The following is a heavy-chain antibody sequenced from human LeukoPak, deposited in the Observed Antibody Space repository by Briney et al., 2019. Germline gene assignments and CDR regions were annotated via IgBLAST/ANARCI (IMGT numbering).Heavy chain of an antibody. CDR3: ARQPSGHPRDHYDC. D-gene: IGHD2-15*01. V-gene: IGHV1-8*01. Sequence: ASVKVSCKASGYTFTSYDINWVRQATGQGLEWMGWMNPNSGNTGYAQKFQGRVTMTRNTSISTAYMELSSLRSEDTAVYYCARQPSGHPRDHYDCWGQGTLVTVSS. CDR2: MNPNSGNT. J-gene: IGHJ4*02. CDR1: GYTFTSYD.